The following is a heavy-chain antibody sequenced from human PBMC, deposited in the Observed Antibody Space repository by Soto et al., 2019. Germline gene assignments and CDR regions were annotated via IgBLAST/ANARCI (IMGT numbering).Heavy chain of an antibody. CDR2: INPNGGGT. D-gene: IGHD5-18*01. CDR1: GYIFTTYY. J-gene: IGHJ4*02. Sequence: QVQLVQSGAEVKEPGASVKVSCKASGYIFTTYYIHWVRQAPGQGLEWIGIINPNGGGTTYAQKFQGRVTMTRDTSTSTVYMDLSSLGSEDTAVYYCARARLGYFYANFDHWGQGALVTVNS. V-gene: IGHV1-46*01. CDR3: ARARLGYFYANFDH.